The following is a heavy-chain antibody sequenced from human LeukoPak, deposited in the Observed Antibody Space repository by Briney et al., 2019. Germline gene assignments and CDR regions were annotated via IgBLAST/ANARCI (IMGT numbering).Heavy chain of an antibody. CDR2: IKTDGRST. CDR3: AREGYGDYVLDY. CDR1: GFTFSSYW. J-gene: IGHJ4*02. Sequence: GGSLSLSCAASGFTFSSYWMHWVRQAPGKGLVWVSRIKTDGRSTSYADSVKGRFTISRDNAKNTLYLRMNSLRAEDTAVYYCAREGYGDYVLDYWGQGTLVTVSS. V-gene: IGHV3-74*01. D-gene: IGHD4-17*01.